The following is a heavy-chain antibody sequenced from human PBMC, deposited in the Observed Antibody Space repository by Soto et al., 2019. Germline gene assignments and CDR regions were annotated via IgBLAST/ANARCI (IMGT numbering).Heavy chain of an antibody. CDR1: GFTFSSYA. CDR3: AKDGVGVLWFGEGFYYYYMDV. D-gene: IGHD3-10*01. J-gene: IGHJ6*03. V-gene: IGHV3-23*01. Sequence: GGSLRLSCAASGFTFSSYAMSWVRQAPGKGLEWVSAISGSGGSTYYADSVKGRFTISRDNSKNTLYLQMNSLRAEDTAVYYCAKDGVGVLWFGEGFYYYYMDVWGKGTTVTVSS. CDR2: ISGSGGST.